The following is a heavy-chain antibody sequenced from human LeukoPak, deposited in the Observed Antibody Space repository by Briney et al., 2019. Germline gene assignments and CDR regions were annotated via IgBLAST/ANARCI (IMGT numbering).Heavy chain of an antibody. CDR2: ISYDGSNK. J-gene: IGHJ6*02. V-gene: IGHV3-30*18. CDR3: AKTYDSDYYYYGMDV. Sequence: PGRSLRLSCAASGFTFSSYGMHWVRQAPGKGLEWVAVISYDGSNKYYADSVKGRFTISRDNSKNTLYLQMNSLRAEDTAVYYCAKTYDSDYYYYGMDVWGQGTTVTVSS. CDR1: GFTFSSYG. D-gene: IGHD5-12*01.